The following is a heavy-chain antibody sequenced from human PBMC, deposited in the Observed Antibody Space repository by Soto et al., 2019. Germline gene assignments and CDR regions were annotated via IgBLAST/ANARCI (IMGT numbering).Heavy chain of an antibody. CDR2: ISWNSGSI. V-gene: IGHV3-9*01. CDR1: GFTFDDYA. CDR3: AKDRVYYYDSSGYYPFQH. Sequence: EVQLVESGGGLVQPGRSLRLSCAASGFTFDDYAMHWVRQAPGKGLEWVSGISWNSGSIGYADSVKGRFTISRDNAKNSLYLQMNSLRAEDTALYYCAKDRVYYYDSSGYYPFQHWGQGTLVTVSS. D-gene: IGHD3-22*01. J-gene: IGHJ1*01.